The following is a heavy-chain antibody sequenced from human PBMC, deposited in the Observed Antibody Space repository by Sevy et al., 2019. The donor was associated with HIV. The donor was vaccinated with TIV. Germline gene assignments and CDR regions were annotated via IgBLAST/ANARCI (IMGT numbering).Heavy chain of an antibody. J-gene: IGHJ4*02. D-gene: IGHD3-10*01. CDR2: IYHSGST. Sequence: SETLSLTCTVSGYSISSGYYWGWIRQPPGKGLERIGSIYHSGSTYYNPSLRSRVTRSVDTSKNQFSLKLSSVTAADTAVYYCARDLSVVRGVIKAGFDYWGQGTLVTVSS. V-gene: IGHV4-38-2*02. CDR1: GYSISSGYY. CDR3: ARDLSVVRGVIKAGFDY.